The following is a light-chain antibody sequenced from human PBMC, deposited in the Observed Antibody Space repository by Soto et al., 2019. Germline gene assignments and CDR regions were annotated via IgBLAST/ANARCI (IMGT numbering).Light chain of an antibody. CDR1: SSNIGAGYD. V-gene: IGLV1-40*01. J-gene: IGLJ1*01. CDR3: QSYDSSLSGSV. CDR2: GNS. Sequence: QSVLTQPPSVSGAPGQRVTISCTWSSSNIGAGYDVHWYQQLPGTAPKLLISGNSNRPSGVPDRFSGSKSGTSASLAITGLQAEDEADYYCQSYDSSLSGSVFGTGTKLTVL.